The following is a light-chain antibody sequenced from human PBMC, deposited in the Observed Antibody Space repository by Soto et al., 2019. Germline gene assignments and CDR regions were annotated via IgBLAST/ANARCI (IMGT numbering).Light chain of an antibody. Sequence: IQMTQSPSTLSASVGGRVTITCRASQSISSWLAWYQQKPGKAPKLLIYKASSLESGVPSRFSGSGSGTEFTLTISSLQPDDFATYYCQQYNSYSYTFGQGTKADIK. CDR1: QSISSW. CDR3: QQYNSYSYT. J-gene: IGKJ2*01. CDR2: KAS. V-gene: IGKV1-5*03.